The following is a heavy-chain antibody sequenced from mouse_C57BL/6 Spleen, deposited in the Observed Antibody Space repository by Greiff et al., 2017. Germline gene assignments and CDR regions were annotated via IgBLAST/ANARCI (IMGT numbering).Heavy chain of an antibody. CDR2: ISSGSSTI. Sequence: EVQLQQSGGDLVKPGGSLKLSCAASGFTFSDYGMHWVRQAPEKGLEWVAYISSGSSTIYYADTVKGRFTISRDNAKNTLFLQMTSLRSEDTAMYYCARLGLDYWGQGTTLTVSS. CDR1: GFTFSDYG. V-gene: IGHV5-17*01. D-gene: IGHD4-1*01. CDR3: ARLGLDY. J-gene: IGHJ2*01.